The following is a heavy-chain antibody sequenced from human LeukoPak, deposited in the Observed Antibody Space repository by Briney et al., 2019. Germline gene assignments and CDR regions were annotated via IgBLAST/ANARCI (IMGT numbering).Heavy chain of an antibody. D-gene: IGHD5/OR15-5a*01. V-gene: IGHV4-59*01. CDR1: DAPLSNYY. CDR2: IIYSGST. Sequence: PSETLSLTCTVSDAPLSNYYWSWIRQPPGKGLEWIGYIIYSGSTKYNPSLKSRVTMSADTSKNQLSLKLNSVTAADTAVYYCATAGMSSVEYWGHGTLVTVSS. J-gene: IGHJ4*01. CDR3: ATAGMSSVEY.